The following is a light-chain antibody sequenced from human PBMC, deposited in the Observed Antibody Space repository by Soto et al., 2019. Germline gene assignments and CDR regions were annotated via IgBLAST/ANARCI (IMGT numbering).Light chain of an antibody. V-gene: IGKV3-15*01. CDR1: QSVGSN. CDR2: GAS. CDR3: QQYNNWPPLA. J-gene: IGKJ4*01. Sequence: EIVMTQSPATLSVSPGERATLSCRASQSVGSNLAWYQQKPGQAPRLLIYGASLRATGIPARFSGSGSGTEFTLTISSLQSEDFAVYYCQQYNNWPPLAFGGGTKVEIK.